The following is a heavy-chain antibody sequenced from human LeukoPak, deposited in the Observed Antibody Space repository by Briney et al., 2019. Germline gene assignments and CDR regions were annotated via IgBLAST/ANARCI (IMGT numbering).Heavy chain of an antibody. D-gene: IGHD3-10*01. CDR3: ARGVSQVRGMWFDP. Sequence: PSETLSLTCTVSGDSISSGNFYWSWIRQPAGKGLEWIGRVHSSGGTDYNPSLKRRVTISIDTSKNEFCLKLSSVTAADTAVYYCARGVSQVRGMWFDPWGQGTLVTVSS. CDR2: VHSSGGT. CDR1: GDSISSGNFY. V-gene: IGHV4-61*02. J-gene: IGHJ5*02.